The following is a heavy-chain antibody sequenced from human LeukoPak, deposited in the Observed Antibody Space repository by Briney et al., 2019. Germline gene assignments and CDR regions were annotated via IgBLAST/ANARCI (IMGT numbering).Heavy chain of an antibody. Sequence: GESLKISCKGSGYSFASYWISWVLQMPGKGLEWMGRIDPSDSYTNYSPSFQGHVTISADKSISTAYLQWSSLKASDTAMYYCARQPPAVAGSSWWFDPWGQATLVTVSS. CDR2: IDPSDSYT. J-gene: IGHJ5*02. D-gene: IGHD6-19*01. CDR3: ARQPPAVAGSSWWFDP. V-gene: IGHV5-10-1*01. CDR1: GYSFASYW.